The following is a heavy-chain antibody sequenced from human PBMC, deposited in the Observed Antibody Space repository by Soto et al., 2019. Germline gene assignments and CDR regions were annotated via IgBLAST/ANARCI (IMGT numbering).Heavy chain of an antibody. J-gene: IGHJ6*03. V-gene: IGHV3-72*01. D-gene: IGHD2-15*01. CDR3: ARGPVCTGGSCSQYSFYYYMDV. CDR2: TRNKANSYTT. Sequence: GGSLRLSCAASGFTFSDHYMDWVRQAPGKGLEWVGRTRNKANSYTTEYAASVKGRFTFSRDDSKNSLYLQMNSLKTEDTAVYYCARGPVCTGGSCSQYSFYYYMDVWGTGTTVTVSS. CDR1: GFTFSDHY.